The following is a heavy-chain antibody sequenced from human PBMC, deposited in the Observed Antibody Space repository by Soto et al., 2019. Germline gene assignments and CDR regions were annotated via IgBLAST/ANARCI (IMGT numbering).Heavy chain of an antibody. J-gene: IGHJ4*02. Sequence: GESLKISCKSSGYTFSGHWISWVRQVPGKGLQWMGNIDPSDSYINYNPAFRGHVTFSVDKSNSTAYLHWRSLGPSDTAIYYCARHGAAIWLGYWGQGTLVTVSS. CDR3: ARHGAAIWLGY. CDR1: GYTFSGHW. CDR2: IDPSDSYI. V-gene: IGHV5-10-1*01. D-gene: IGHD6-19*01.